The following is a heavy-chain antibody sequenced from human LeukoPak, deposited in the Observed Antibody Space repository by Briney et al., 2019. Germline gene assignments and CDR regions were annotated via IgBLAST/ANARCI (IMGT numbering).Heavy chain of an antibody. J-gene: IGHJ4*02. V-gene: IGHV4-31*03. CDR1: GGSISSGGYY. CDR3: ARVGGYSGYEVDY. Sequence: PSETLSLTCTVSGGSISSGGYYWSWIRQHPGKGLEWIGYIYYSGSTYHNPSLKSRVTISVDTSKNQFSLKLSSVTAADTAVYYCARVGGYSGYEVDYWGQGTLVTVSS. D-gene: IGHD5-12*01. CDR2: IYYSGST.